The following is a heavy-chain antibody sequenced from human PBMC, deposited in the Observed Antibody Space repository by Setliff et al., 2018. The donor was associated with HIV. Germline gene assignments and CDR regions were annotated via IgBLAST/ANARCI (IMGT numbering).Heavy chain of an antibody. CDR2: FFPSGGT. CDR3: ARDKRASFDGLDV. CDR1: GYSISSGYY. V-gene: IGHV4-38-2*02. J-gene: IGHJ6*02. Sequence: SETLSLTCTVSGYSISSGYYWGWIRQPPGKGLDWIGSFFPSGGTYYNPSLQSRVTILVDTSKNQLSLKLRSVTVADRAVYFCARDKRASFDGLDVWGQGTTVTVSS.